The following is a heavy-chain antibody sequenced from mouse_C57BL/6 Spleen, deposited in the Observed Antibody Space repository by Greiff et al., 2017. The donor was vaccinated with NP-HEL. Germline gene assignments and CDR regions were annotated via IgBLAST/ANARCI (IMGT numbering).Heavy chain of an antibody. CDR2: ISSGGSYT. CDR3: ARHDGSNLFFDY. CDR1: GFTFSSYG. D-gene: IGHD1-1*01. J-gene: IGHJ2*01. Sequence: EVKLQESGGDLVKPGGSLKLSCAASGFTFSSYGMSWVRQTPDKRLEWVATISSGGSYTYYPDSVKGRFTISRDNAKNTLYLQMSSLKSEDTAMYYCARHDGSNLFFDYWGQGTTLTVSS. V-gene: IGHV5-6*01.